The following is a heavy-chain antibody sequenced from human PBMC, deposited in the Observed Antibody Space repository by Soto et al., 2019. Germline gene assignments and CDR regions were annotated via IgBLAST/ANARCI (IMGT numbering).Heavy chain of an antibody. CDR1: GFTFSSYA. Sequence: EVQLLESGGGLVQPGGSLRLSCAASGFTFSSYAMSWVRQAPGKGLEWVSAISGSGGSTYYADSVKGRFTISRDNSKNTLYLQMNSLRVEDTAVYYCVRVGARFVWDVKNDGFDIWGQGTMVTVSS. CDR3: VRVGARFVWDVKNDGFDI. J-gene: IGHJ3*02. CDR2: ISGSGGST. D-gene: IGHD3-16*01. V-gene: IGHV3-23*01.